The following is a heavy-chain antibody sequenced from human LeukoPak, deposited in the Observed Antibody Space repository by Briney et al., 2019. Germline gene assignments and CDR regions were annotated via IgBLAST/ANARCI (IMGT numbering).Heavy chain of an antibody. CDR1: GFTFSSYW. CDR2: IKQDGSEK. J-gene: IGHJ6*02. CDR3: ARDYDYVWGSRIGVTDV. D-gene: IGHD3-16*01. Sequence: GGSLRLSCAASGFTFSSYWMSWVRQAPGKGLEWVANIKQDGSEKYYVDSVKGRFTISRDNAKNSLYLQMNSLRAEDTAVYYCARDYDYVWGSRIGVTDVWGQGTTVTVSS. V-gene: IGHV3-7*01.